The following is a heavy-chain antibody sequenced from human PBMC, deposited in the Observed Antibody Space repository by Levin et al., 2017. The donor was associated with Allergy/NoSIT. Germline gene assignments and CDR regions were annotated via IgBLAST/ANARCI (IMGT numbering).Heavy chain of an antibody. CDR2: ISYSGTT. Sequence: SETLSLTCIVSGGSISPYYWSWIRQPPGKGLEWIGYISYSGTTKYNPSLKSRVTISVDTSKNQFSLKLTSVIAADTAVYYCARTLGDWYYFDYWGQGTLVTVSS. V-gene: IGHV4-59*01. CDR1: GGSISPYY. CDR3: ARTLGDWYYFDY. J-gene: IGHJ4*02. D-gene: IGHD3-16*01.